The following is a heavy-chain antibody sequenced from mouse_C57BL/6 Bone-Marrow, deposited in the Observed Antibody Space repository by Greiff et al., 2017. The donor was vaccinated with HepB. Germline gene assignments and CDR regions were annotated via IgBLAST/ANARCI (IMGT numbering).Heavy chain of an antibody. V-gene: IGHV1-82*01. D-gene: IGHD3-3*01. CDR1: GYAFSSSW. CDR3: ARGGWCYAMDY. CDR2: IYPGDGDT. Sequence: QVQLQQSGPELVKPGASVKISCTASGYAFSSSWMNWVKQRPGKGLEWIGRIYPGDGDTNYNGKFKGKATLTADKSSSTAYMQLSGLTSEDSAVYFCARGGWCYAMDYWGQGTSVTVSS. J-gene: IGHJ4*01.